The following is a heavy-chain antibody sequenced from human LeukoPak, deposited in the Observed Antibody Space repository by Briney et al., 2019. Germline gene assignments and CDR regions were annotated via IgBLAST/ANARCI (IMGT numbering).Heavy chain of an antibody. D-gene: IGHD1-26*01. CDR3: ARSRSGTYNAFDI. CDR1: GGSISSYY. CDR2: ISTSGST. Sequence: SETLSLTCTVSGGSISSYYWSWIRQPAGKGLESVGHISTSGSTNYNPSLKSRVTMSVDTSKNQFALKRRYVTAGDRAGYYCARSRSGTYNAFDIWGQGTMVTVSS. J-gene: IGHJ3*02. V-gene: IGHV4-4*07.